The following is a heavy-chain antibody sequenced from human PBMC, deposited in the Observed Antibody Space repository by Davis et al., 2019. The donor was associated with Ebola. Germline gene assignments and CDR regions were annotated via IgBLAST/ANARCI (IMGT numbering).Heavy chain of an antibody. Sequence: PSETLSLTCTVSGGSISSGDYYWNWIRQPPGKGLEWIGYIYYSGSTYYNPSLKSRLTISVDTSNNQFSLKLISVTAADTAVYYCARVVQSEGITFGGVIGGSWFDPWGQGTLVTVSS. CDR1: GGSISSGDYY. D-gene: IGHD3-16*02. J-gene: IGHJ5*02. CDR3: ARVVQSEGITFGGVIGGSWFDP. V-gene: IGHV4-30-4*01. CDR2: IYYSGST.